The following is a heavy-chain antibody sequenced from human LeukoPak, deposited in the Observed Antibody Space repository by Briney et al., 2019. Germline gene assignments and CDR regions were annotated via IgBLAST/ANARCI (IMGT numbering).Heavy chain of an antibody. D-gene: IGHD6-13*01. Sequence: PGGSLRLPCAASGFTFSSYSRNWVRQAPGKGLEWVSSISSSSSYIYYADSVKGRFTISRDNAKNSLYLQMNSLRAEDTAVYYCARGGYSSSWYPPPWFDPWGQGTLVTVSS. CDR1: GFTFSSYS. CDR3: ARGGYSSSWYPPPWFDP. V-gene: IGHV3-21*01. CDR2: ISSSSSYI. J-gene: IGHJ5*02.